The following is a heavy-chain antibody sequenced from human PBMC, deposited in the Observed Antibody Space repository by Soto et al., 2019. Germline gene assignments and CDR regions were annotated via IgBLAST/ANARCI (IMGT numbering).Heavy chain of an antibody. CDR2: IYLSDST. J-gene: IGHJ4*02. CDR1: GGSISSYY. V-gene: IGHV4-59*08. Sequence: PSETLSLTCTVSGGSISSYYWSWIRQTPGKGLEWIGYIYLSDSTNYNPSLKSRVSISVDTSKNQFSLKLSSVTAADTAVYYCARLYGFSGFDYWGQGTLVTVSS. CDR3: ARLYGFSGFDY. D-gene: IGHD6-25*01.